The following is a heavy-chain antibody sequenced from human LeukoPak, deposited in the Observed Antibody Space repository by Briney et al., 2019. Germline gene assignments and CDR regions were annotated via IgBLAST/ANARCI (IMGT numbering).Heavy chain of an antibody. V-gene: IGHV4-4*07. CDR3: AREAVHYGSGSHDY. Sequence: SETLSLTCTVSGGSISSYYWSWMRQPAGKGLEWIGRMHSSGSTNYNPSIKSRVTMSLDTSKNQFSLKVDSVTAADTAMYYCAREAVHYGSGSHDYWGQGTLVAVPS. CDR1: GGSISSYY. CDR2: MHSSGST. D-gene: IGHD3-10*01. J-gene: IGHJ4*02.